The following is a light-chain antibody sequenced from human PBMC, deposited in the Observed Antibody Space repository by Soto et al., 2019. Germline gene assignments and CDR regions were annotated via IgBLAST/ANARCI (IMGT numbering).Light chain of an antibody. CDR1: QTVSSS. CDR2: EAS. V-gene: IGKV3-11*01. CDR3: QQHINWPLT. Sequence: IVLTQSPATLSLSPGKRATLACRASQTVSSSLAWYQQKPGQAPRLLIYEASNRATGIPARFSGSGSGADFTLTISSLETEDFALYYCQQHINWPLTFGGGTKVDIK. J-gene: IGKJ4*01.